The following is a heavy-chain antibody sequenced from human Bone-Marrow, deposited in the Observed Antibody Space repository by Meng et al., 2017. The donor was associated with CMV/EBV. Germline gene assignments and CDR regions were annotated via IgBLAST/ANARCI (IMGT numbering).Heavy chain of an antibody. CDR2: ISYDGGIQ. Sequence: GESLKISCAVSEFTFDIYSMHWVRQAPGEGPEWVAVISYDGGIQFYAESVKGRFTISRDNAKDTLYLQMNTLRAEDTAIYYCACLNSETYGDRGHIDYWGQGTLVTVSS. CDR1: EFTFDIYS. CDR3: ACLNSETYGDRGHIDY. D-gene: IGHD1-26*01. J-gene: IGHJ4*02. V-gene: IGHV3-30*04.